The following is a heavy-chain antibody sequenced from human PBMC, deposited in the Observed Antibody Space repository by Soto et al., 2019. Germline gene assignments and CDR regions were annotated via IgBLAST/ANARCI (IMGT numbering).Heavy chain of an antibody. CDR3: ARTTAVPNTLRSRYFFDY. J-gene: IGHJ4*02. CDR1: GGSVSNKTYY. V-gene: IGHV4-61*01. CDR2: VYYSGTT. Sequence: PSETLSLTCSVSGGSVSNKTYYWSWIRQPPGKRLEWIGYVYYSGTTNYNPSLKSRVTISVDLSKNQFSLRLSSVTAADTALYYCARTTAVPNTLRSRYFFDYWGQGTLVTVSS. D-gene: IGHD4-17*01.